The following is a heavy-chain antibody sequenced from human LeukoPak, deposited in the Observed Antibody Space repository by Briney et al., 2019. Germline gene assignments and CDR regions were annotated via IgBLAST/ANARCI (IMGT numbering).Heavy chain of an antibody. J-gene: IGHJ3*02. CDR1: GYTFTSYG. V-gene: IGHV1-8*03. CDR3: ARGRGYKRAFDI. Sequence: ASVKVSCKASGYTFTSYGINWVRQATGQGLEWMGWMNPNSGNTGYAQKFQGRVTITRNTSISTAYMELSSLRSEDTAVYYCARGRGYKRAFDIWGQGTMVTVSS. CDR2: MNPNSGNT. D-gene: IGHD5-24*01.